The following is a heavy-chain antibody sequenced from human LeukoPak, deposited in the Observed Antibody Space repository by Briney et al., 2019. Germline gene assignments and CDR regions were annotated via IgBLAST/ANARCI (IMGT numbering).Heavy chain of an antibody. V-gene: IGHV3-23*01. CDR3: TRSSGWYGLS. J-gene: IGHJ1*01. Sequence: GGSLRLSCTVSGFTLSSYEMSWIRQAPGKGLEWVSSIDYDGGSGHYADSVKGRFTISRDNSNNTLFLHLNSLRGEDTAVYYCTRSSGWYGLSWGQGTLVTVSS. D-gene: IGHD6-19*01. CDR2: IDYDGGSG. CDR1: GFTLSSYE.